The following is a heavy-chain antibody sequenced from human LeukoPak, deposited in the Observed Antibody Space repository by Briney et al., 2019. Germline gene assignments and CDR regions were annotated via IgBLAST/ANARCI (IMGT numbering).Heavy chain of an antibody. D-gene: IGHD4-17*01. V-gene: IGHV1-69*13. CDR1: GGTFRSYA. CDR3: AIFQGTYGDNDNDY. CDR2: IIPMVNTP. Sequence: ASVKVSCKASGGTFRSYAINWVRLAPGKGLEWMGGIIPMVNTPKYAQKFQGRVTITADESTSTGYMEVSSLRSEDTAAYYCAIFQGTYGDNDNDYWGQGTLVTVSS. J-gene: IGHJ4*02.